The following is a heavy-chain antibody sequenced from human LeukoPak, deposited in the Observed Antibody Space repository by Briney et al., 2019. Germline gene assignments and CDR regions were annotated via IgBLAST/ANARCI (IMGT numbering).Heavy chain of an antibody. D-gene: IGHD3-9*01. J-gene: IGHJ4*02. CDR3: GKTDIYFNPIDY. CDR2: IHRDGRT. CDR1: GVSISSSEW. V-gene: IGHV4-4*02. Sequence: SGTLSLTCAVSGVSISSSEWWIWVRQPPGQGLEWIGEIHRDGRTRYNPSLKSRVTMSIDYSKNQFSLKVSSVTAADTAIYYCGKTDIYFNPIDYWGPGSLVTVSS.